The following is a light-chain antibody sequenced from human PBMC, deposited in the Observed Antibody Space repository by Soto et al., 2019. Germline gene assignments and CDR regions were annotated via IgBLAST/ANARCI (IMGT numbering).Light chain of an antibody. Sequence: IVLTQSPGTLSLSPGESATLSCGASQSVTNNFLAWYQQKPGQAPRLLIYGSSSRATGVPDRFRGSGSGTDFNLTISRLEPGDFAVYYCQQYGNPLFTFGPGTKVDI. J-gene: IGKJ3*01. CDR1: QSVTNNF. CDR3: QQYGNPLFT. V-gene: IGKV3-20*01. CDR2: GSS.